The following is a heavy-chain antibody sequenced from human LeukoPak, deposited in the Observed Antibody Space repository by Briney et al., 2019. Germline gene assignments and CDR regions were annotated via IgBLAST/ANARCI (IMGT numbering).Heavy chain of an antibody. CDR2: IYPDDSDT. CDR1: GYSFTNYW. CDR3: ANGLIEGAFDY. J-gene: IGHJ4*02. D-gene: IGHD1-26*01. Sequence: GESLKISCKGSGYSFTNYWIGWVRQMPGKGLEWMGLIYPDDSDTRYSPSFEGRVTISADKSISTAYLQWRSLRASDTAMYYCANGLIEGAFDYWGQGTLVTVSS. V-gene: IGHV5-51*01.